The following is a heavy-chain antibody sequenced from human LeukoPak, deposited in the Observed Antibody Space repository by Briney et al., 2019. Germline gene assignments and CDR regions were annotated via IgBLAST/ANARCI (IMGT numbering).Heavy chain of an antibody. V-gene: IGHV3-53*01. D-gene: IGHD5-12*01. Sequence: PGGSLRLSCAASGFTVSSNYMSWVRQAPGKGLEWVSVIYSGGSTYYADSVKGRFTISRDNSKNTLYLQMNSLRAEDTAVYYCAKVVGYSGYDEGPDYWGQGTLVTVSS. CDR1: GFTVSSNY. CDR3: AKVVGYSGYDEGPDY. CDR2: IYSGGST. J-gene: IGHJ4*02.